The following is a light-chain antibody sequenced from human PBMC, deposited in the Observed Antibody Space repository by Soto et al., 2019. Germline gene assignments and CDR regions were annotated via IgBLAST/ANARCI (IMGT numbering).Light chain of an antibody. CDR1: QSLLHSNGYNY. CDR3: MQALQAPLT. Sequence: DIVVTQSPPSLPITPGEPASISCRSSQSLLHSNGYNYLDWYLQKPGQSPQLLIYLGSNRASGVPDRFSGSGSGTDFTLKISRVEAEDVGLYYCMQALQAPLTFGQGTKVDIK. J-gene: IGKJ1*01. V-gene: IGKV2-28*01. CDR2: LGS.